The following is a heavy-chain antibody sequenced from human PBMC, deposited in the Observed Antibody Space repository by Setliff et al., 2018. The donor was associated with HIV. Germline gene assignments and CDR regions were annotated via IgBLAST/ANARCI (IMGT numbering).Heavy chain of an antibody. CDR3: AKAQKDLMTTMIITGYYFDY. CDR2: ISESG. D-gene: IGHD4-17*01. V-gene: IGHV3-23*01. Sequence: PGESLKISCAASGFAFSSQAMSWVRQAPGKGLDWVSVISESGYSADSVKGRFTISRDNSKNTLYLQMNSLRAEDTAVYYCAKAQKDLMTTMIITGYYFDYWGQGTLVTVSS. J-gene: IGHJ4*02. CDR1: GFAFSSQA.